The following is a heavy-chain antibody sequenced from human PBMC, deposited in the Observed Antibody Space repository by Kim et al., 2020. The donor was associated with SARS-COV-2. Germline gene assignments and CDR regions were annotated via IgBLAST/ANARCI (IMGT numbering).Heavy chain of an antibody. Sequence: SETLSLTCTVSGGSISSYYWSWIRQPAGKGLEWIGRIYTSGSTNYNPSLKSRVTMSVDTSKNQFSLKLSSVTAADTAVYYCARSYYDFWSGYWDGMDVWGQGTTVTVSS. CDR1: GGSISSYY. CDR3: ARSYYDFWSGYWDGMDV. V-gene: IGHV4-4*07. J-gene: IGHJ6*02. CDR2: IYTSGST. D-gene: IGHD3-3*01.